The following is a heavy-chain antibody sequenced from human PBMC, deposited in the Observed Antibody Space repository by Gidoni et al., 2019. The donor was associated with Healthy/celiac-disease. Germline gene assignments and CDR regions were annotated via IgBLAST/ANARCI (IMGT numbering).Heavy chain of an antibody. J-gene: IGHJ4*02. CDR3: ARDCSGGSCPFDY. CDR2: INHSGST. CDR1: GGSFSGYY. V-gene: IGHV4-34*01. D-gene: IGHD2-15*01. Sequence: QVQLQQWGAGLLKPSETLSLTCAVYGGSFSGYYWSWIRQPPGKGLEWSGEINHSGSTNYNPSLKSRVTISVDTSKNQFSLKLSSVTAADTAVYYCARDCSGGSCPFDYWGQGTLVTVSS.